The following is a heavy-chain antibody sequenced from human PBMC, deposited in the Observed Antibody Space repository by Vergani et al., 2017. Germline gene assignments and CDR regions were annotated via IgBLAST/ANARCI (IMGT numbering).Heavy chain of an antibody. CDR3: AKKGGSLYYYGVDV. D-gene: IGHD1-26*01. Sequence: QEQLLQSGGGVVQPGGSLRLPCIGSGYPFGLFDMHGARQPPGKGLAGVAFIRYAGSNPQYTDPVKGQFTISRDNSNETLFLQMNGLRPKETGTYFCAKKGGSLYYYGVDVWGQGTTITVSS. J-gene: IGHJ6*02. V-gene: IGHV3-30*02. CDR1: GYPFGLFD. CDR2: IRYAGSNP.